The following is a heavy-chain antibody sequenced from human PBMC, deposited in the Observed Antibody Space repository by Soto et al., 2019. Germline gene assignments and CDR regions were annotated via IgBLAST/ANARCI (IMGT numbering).Heavy chain of an antibody. V-gene: IGHV3-48*02. CDR3: ARGWGYDSTDYYYAY. Sequence: EVQLVESGGGLVQPGGSLRLSCAASGFTFTNYNMNWVRQAPGKGLEWLSYINSISSTIYYADSVKGRFTISRDNAKNSLYLQMNNLRDEDTAVYYCARGWGYDSTDYYYAYWGQGTLVIVSS. D-gene: IGHD3-22*01. J-gene: IGHJ4*02. CDR1: GFTFTNYN. CDR2: INSISSTI.